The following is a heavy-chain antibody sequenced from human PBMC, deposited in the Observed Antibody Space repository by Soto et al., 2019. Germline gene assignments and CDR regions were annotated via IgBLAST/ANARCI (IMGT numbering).Heavy chain of an antibody. CDR3: ARHSHRGSRAFDI. V-gene: IGHV5-51*01. CDR1: GYSFTSYC. CDR2: IYPGDSDT. Sequence: GESLKISCKGSGYSFTSYCIGWVRQMPGKGLEWMGIIYPGDSDTRYSPSFQGQVTISADKSISTAYLQWSSLKASDTAMYYCARHSHRGSRAFDIWGQGTMVTVSS. J-gene: IGHJ3*02.